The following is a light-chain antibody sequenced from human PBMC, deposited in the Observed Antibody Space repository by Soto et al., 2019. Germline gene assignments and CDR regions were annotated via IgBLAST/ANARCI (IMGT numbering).Light chain of an antibody. CDR1: QSFAGSY. J-gene: IGKJ5*01. CDR2: DAS. Sequence: EIVLTQSPGTMSLSPGERATLYCGASQSFAGSYLAWYQQKPGLAPRLLIYDASNRATGIPDRFSGSGSGTDFTLTISRLEPEDFAVYYCQHYGSSLFTFGQGTRLEIK. V-gene: IGKV3D-20*01. CDR3: QHYGSSLFT.